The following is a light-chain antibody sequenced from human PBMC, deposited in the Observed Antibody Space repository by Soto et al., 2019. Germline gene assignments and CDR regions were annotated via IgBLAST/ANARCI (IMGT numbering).Light chain of an antibody. Sequence: QSALTQPASVSVSPGQSITIACTGTSSDVGGYNYVSWYQQHPGKAPKLEIYEVSNRPSGVSNRFSGSKSGNTASLTISGLQAEDEADYDCESYTNCSPYVFGVGTKLTVL. CDR2: EVS. CDR3: ESYTNCSPYV. V-gene: IGLV2-14*01. CDR1: SSDVGGYNY. J-gene: IGLJ1*01.